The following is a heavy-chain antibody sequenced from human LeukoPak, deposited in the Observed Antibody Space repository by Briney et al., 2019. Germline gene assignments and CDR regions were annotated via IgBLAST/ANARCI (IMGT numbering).Heavy chain of an antibody. CDR1: GGSISSSSYY. Sequence: SETLSLTCTVSGGSISSSSYYWGWIRQPPGKGLEWIGSIYYSGSTYYNPSLKSRVTISVDTSKNQFSLKLSSVTAADTAVYYCARESGYSYGSPSDPWGQGTLVTVSS. CDR2: IYYSGST. V-gene: IGHV4-39*02. CDR3: ARESGYSYGSPSDP. D-gene: IGHD5-18*01. J-gene: IGHJ5*02.